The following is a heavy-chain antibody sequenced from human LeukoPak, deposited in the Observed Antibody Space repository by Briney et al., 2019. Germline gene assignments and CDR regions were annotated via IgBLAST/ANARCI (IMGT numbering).Heavy chain of an antibody. V-gene: IGHV3-9*03. CDR2: ISWNSGSI. J-gene: IGHJ5*02. CDR3: AKGSTSGWYPLYNWFDP. Sequence: GGPLSLSGAASGFTFDDYAMHWVRQAPGKGLEWVSGISWNSGSIGYADSVKGRFTISRANAKNSLYLQMNSLRAEDMALYYCAKGSTSGWYPLYNWFDPWGQGTLVTVSS. D-gene: IGHD6-19*01. CDR1: GFTFDDYA.